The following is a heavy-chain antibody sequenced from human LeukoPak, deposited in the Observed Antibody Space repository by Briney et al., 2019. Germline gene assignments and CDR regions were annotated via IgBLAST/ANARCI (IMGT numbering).Heavy chain of an antibody. D-gene: IGHD1-26*01. V-gene: IGHV3-7*04. CDR1: GFTFSNYW. Sequence: PGGPLTLSCAAPGFTFSNYWMSWVRQAPGKGLEWVANIKQDGSDKYYEASVKGRFTISRDNANNSLYLQMNSLRVEDTAVYYCARTSGGRPFEYWGQGTLVTVSS. CDR2: IKQDGSDK. J-gene: IGHJ4*02. CDR3: ARTSGGRPFEY.